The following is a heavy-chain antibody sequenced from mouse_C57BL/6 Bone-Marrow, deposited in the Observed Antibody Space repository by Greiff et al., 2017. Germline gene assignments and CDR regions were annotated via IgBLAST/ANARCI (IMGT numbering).Heavy chain of an antibody. Sequence: DVQLVESEGGLVQPGSSMKLSCTASGFTFSDYYMAWVRQVPEKGLEWVANINSDGSSTYYLDSLKSRFIITRDNAKNILYLQMSSLKSEDTATYYCAREFTTVVATDYAMDYWGQGASVTVSS. CDR2: INSDGSST. CDR3: AREFTTVVATDYAMDY. V-gene: IGHV5-16*01. CDR1: GFTFSDYY. J-gene: IGHJ4*01. D-gene: IGHD1-1*01.